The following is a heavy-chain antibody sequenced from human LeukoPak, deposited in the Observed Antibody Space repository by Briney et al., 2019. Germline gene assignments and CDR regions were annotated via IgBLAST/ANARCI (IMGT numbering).Heavy chain of an antibody. V-gene: IGHV3-13*01. D-gene: IGHD3-22*01. CDR2: VGTAGDT. Sequence: GGSLRLSCAASGFTFSRYVMHWVRQPTGKGLEWVSSVGTAGDTYYPASVKGRFTISRENAKNSFYLQMNSLTAGDTAVYYCARRDDSGGHYDAFDIWGQGRMVTVSS. CDR1: GFTFSRYV. CDR3: ARRDDSGGHYDAFDI. J-gene: IGHJ3*02.